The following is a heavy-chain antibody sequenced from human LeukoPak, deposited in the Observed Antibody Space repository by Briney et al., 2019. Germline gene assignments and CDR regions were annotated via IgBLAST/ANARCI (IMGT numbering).Heavy chain of an antibody. D-gene: IGHD3-10*01. CDR2: INAGNGNT. CDR3: AREDGGSGSYYY. CDR1: GYTFTSYA. J-gene: IGHJ4*02. V-gene: IGHV1-3*01. Sequence: GASVKVSCKASGYTFTSYAMHWVRQAPGQRLEWMGWINAGNGNTKYSQKFQGRVTITRDTSASTAYMELSSLRSEDTAVYYCAREDGGSGSYYYWGQGTLVTVSS.